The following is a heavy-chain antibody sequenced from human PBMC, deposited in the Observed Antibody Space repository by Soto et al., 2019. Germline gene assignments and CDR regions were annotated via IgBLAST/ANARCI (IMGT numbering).Heavy chain of an antibody. CDR2: ISYDGSNK. CDR1: GFTFSSYG. J-gene: IGHJ4*02. D-gene: IGHD6-6*01. Sequence: QVQLVESGGGVVQPGRSLRLSCAASGFTFSSYGMHWVRQAPGKGLEWVAVISYDGSNKYYADSVKGRFTISRDNSKNTLYLQMNSLSAEDTAVYYCAKQWSGSSVAFDYWGQGTLVTVSS. CDR3: AKQWSGSSVAFDY. V-gene: IGHV3-30*18.